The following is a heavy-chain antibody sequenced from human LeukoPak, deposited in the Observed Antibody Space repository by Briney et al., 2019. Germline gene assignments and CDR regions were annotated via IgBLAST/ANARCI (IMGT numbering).Heavy chain of an antibody. J-gene: IGHJ3*02. CDR1: GGSISSYY. Sequence: SETPSLTCTVSGGSISSYYWNWIRQPPGKGLEWVGCIYYSGSTNYNPALKSRGTISLDTYKNHFSLTMSSVTAAAMAVYYCARHYGHLIDAFDMWGEGTMVTVYS. V-gene: IGHV4-59*08. CDR2: IYYSGST. CDR3: ARHYGHLIDAFDM. D-gene: IGHD3-10*01.